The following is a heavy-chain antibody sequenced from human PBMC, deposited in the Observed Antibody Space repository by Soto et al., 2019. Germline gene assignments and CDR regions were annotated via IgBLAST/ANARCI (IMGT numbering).Heavy chain of an antibody. CDR2: ISSGSGNI. D-gene: IGHD3-10*01. Sequence: EVQLVESGGGLVQPGGSLRLSCAASGFIFSSYDMNWVRQAPGKGLEWVSYISSGSGNIFYADSVKGRFTISRDNAKNSLYLQMNSLRAEDTAVYYCARTYGTGSLNWFDPWGQGTLVTVSS. CDR1: GFIFSSYD. J-gene: IGHJ5*02. V-gene: IGHV3-48*04. CDR3: ARTYGTGSLNWFDP.